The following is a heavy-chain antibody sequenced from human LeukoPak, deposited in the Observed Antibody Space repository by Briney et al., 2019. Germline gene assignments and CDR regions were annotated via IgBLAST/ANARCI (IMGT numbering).Heavy chain of an antibody. CDR3: ARILEGYYYFGLDV. J-gene: IGHJ6*02. Sequence: HPGGSLRLSCAASGFTFTSYWIHWVRQVPGKGLEWVSRIDGDGSSRSYADSVQGRFTISRDNGKKTVFLQMNSLSAEDTAVYYCARILEGYYYFGLDVWGQGTTVIVSS. D-gene: IGHD3/OR15-3a*01. V-gene: IGHV3-74*01. CDR2: IDGDGSSR. CDR1: GFTFTSYW.